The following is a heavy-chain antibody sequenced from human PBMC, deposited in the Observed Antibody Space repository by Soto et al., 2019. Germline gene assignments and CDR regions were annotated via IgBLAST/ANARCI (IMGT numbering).Heavy chain of an antibody. V-gene: IGHV2-5*02. CDR3: AQGLGYNPYFDY. J-gene: IGHJ4*02. CDR1: GFSLTTTGVG. D-gene: IGHD5-12*01. Sequence: SGPTLVNPTQTLTLTCTFSGFSLTTTGVGVGWIRQPPGKALEWLAFIYWDDEKRYRPSLKSRLTIAKDTSKNQVVLSMTNMDPVDTATYYCAQGLGYNPYFDYWGQGTLVTVSS. CDR2: IYWDDEK.